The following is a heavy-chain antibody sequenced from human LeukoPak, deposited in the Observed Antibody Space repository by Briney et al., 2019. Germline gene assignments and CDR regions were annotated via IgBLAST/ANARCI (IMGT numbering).Heavy chain of an antibody. V-gene: IGHV4-39*07. D-gene: IGHD6-13*01. CDR3: ARGPYSSSWYFMRVGPLNNWFDP. CDR2: IYYSGST. J-gene: IGHJ5*02. Sequence: SETLSLTCTVSGGSISSSSYYWGWIRQPPGKGLEWIGSIYYSGSTYYNPSLKSRVTISVDTSKNQFSLKLSSVTAADTAVYYCARGPYSSSWYFMRVGPLNNWFDPRGQGTLVTVSS. CDR1: GGSISSSSYY.